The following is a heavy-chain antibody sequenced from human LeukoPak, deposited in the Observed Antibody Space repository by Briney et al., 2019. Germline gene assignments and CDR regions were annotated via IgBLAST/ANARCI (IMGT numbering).Heavy chain of an antibody. CDR3: AREYVDGGYYYGMDV. CDR2: IWYDGSNK. J-gene: IGHJ6*02. CDR1: GFTFSSYG. D-gene: IGHD3-16*01. Sequence: GGSLRLSCAASGFTFSSYGMHWVRQAPGKGLEWVAVIWYDGSNKYYADSVKGRFTISRDNAKNSLYLQMNSLRAEDTAVYYCAREYVDGGYYYGMDVWGQGTTVTVSS. V-gene: IGHV3-33*01.